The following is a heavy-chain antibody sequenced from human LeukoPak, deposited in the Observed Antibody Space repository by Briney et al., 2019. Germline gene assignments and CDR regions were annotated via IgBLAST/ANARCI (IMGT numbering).Heavy chain of an antibody. CDR1: GGSISSYY. CDR2: IYYSGST. J-gene: IGHJ5*02. V-gene: IGHV4-59*08. Sequence: SETLSLTCTVSGGSISSYYWSWIRQPPGKGLEWIGYIYYSGSTNYNPSLKSRVTISVDTSKNQFSLKLSSVTAADTAVYYCARAGYGSGGTNWFDPWGQGTLVTVSS. D-gene: IGHD3-10*01. CDR3: ARAGYGSGGTNWFDP.